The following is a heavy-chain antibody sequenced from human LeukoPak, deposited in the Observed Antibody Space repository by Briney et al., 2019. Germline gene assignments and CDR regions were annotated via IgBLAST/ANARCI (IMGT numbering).Heavy chain of an antibody. CDR3: ASPYDFWSGYWFDY. Sequence: ASVKVSCKASGGTFSSYAISWVRQAPGQGLEWMGGIIPIFGTANYAQKFQGRVTITADESTSTAYMELSSLRSEDTAVYYCASPYDFWSGYWFDYWGQGTLVTVSS. V-gene: IGHV1-69*13. CDR2: IIPIFGTA. CDR1: GGTFSSYA. J-gene: IGHJ4*02. D-gene: IGHD3-3*01.